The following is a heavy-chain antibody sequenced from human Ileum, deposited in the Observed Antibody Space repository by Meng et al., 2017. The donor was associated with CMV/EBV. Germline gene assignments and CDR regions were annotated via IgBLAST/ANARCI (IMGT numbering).Heavy chain of an antibody. CDR2: LYAGGST. CDR1: IVSGSY. Sequence: IVSGSYMTWVRQAPGKGLEWVSVLYAGGSTYYADSVKGRFTISRDNSKNTLFLHMNSLRIEDTAVYYCARDPGHCHNDICFTGSFDIWGRGTMVTVSS. V-gene: IGHV3-53*05. J-gene: IGHJ3*02. CDR3: ARDPGHCHNDICFTGSFDI. D-gene: IGHD2-2*03.